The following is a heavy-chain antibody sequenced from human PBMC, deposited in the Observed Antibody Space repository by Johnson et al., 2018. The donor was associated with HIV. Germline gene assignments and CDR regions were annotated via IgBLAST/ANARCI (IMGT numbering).Heavy chain of an antibody. Sequence: VQLVESGGGVVQPGRSLRLSCAASGFTVGSIYMSWVRQAPGKGLEWVSLIYSGGSSYYADSVKGRFTISRDNSKNTLYLQMNSLRVEDTAVYYCARDHGQLWLLPAFDIWGQGTMVTVSS. V-gene: IGHV3-66*01. CDR1: GFTVGSIY. J-gene: IGHJ3*02. CDR3: ARDHGQLWLLPAFDI. D-gene: IGHD5-18*01. CDR2: IYSGGSS.